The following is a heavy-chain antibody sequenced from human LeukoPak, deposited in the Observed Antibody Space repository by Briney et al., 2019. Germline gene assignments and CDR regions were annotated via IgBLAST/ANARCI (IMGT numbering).Heavy chain of an antibody. Sequence: GGSLRLSCAASGFTFSSYSMNWVRQAPGKGLEWVSSISSSSSYIYYADSVKGRFTISRDNAKNSLYLQMISLRAEDTAVYYCARGIAAASGAFDIWGQGTMVTVSS. CDR1: GFTFSSYS. V-gene: IGHV3-21*01. CDR3: ARGIAAASGAFDI. CDR2: ISSSSSYI. J-gene: IGHJ3*02. D-gene: IGHD6-13*01.